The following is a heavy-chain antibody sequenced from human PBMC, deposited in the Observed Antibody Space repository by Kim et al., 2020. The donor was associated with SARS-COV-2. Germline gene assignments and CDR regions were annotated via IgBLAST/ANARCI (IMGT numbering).Heavy chain of an antibody. V-gene: IGHV1-2*06. CDR2: INPNSGGT. CDR3: ARDIQDIVVVVAADYYGMDV. Sequence: ASVKVSCKASGYTFTGYYMHWVRQAPGQGLEWMGRINPNSGGTNYAQKFQGRVTMTRDTSISTAYMELSRLRSDDTAVYYCARDIQDIVVVVAADYYGMDVWGQGTTVTVSS. J-gene: IGHJ6*02. D-gene: IGHD2-15*01. CDR1: GYTFTGYY.